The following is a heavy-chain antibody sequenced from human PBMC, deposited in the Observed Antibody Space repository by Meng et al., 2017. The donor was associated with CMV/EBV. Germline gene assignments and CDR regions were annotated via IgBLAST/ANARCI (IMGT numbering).Heavy chain of an antibody. Sequence: QVRLVQAGGGGKKPGSSVKVSCKASGGTFSSYAISWVRQAPGQGLEWMGGIIPIFGTANYAQKFQGRVTITADESTSTAYMELSSLRSEDTAVYYCARNQPSRGWSHEDYWGQGTLVTVSS. V-gene: IGHV1-69*01. CDR1: GGTFSSYA. J-gene: IGHJ4*02. D-gene: IGHD2-15*01. CDR3: ARNQPSRGWSHEDY. CDR2: IIPIFGTA.